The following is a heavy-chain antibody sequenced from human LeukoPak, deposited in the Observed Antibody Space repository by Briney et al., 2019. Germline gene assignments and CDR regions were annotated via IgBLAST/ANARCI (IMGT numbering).Heavy chain of an antibody. CDR2: IKSKTDGGTS. J-gene: IGHJ5*02. CDR1: GFTFSNAW. Sequence: GGSLRLSCAASGFTFSNAWMYWVRQAPGKGLEWVGRIKSKTDGGTSDYAAPVTGRFTISRDDSKSTLYLEMNSLKTEDTGVYYCSTLWYGAWGQGTLVTVSS. CDR3: STLWYGA. V-gene: IGHV3-15*01. D-gene: IGHD3-10*01.